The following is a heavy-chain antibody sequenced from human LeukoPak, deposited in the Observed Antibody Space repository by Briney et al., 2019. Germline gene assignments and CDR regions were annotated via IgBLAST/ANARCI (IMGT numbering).Heavy chain of an antibody. CDR2: ISSSSSYI. D-gene: IGHD1-7*01. J-gene: IGHJ4*02. CDR3: AKSITGTTLFYFDY. CDR1: GFTFSSYS. Sequence: GGSLRLSCAASGFTFSSYSMNWVRQAPGKGLEWVSSISSSSSYIYYADSVKGRFTISRDNAKSSLYLQMNSLRAEDTAVYYCAKSITGTTLFYFDYWGQGTLVTVSS. V-gene: IGHV3-21*01.